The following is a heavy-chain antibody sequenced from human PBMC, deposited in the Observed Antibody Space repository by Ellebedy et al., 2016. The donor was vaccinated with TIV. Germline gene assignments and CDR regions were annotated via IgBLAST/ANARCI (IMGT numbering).Heavy chain of an antibody. CDR2: ISAYNGNT. CDR1: GYTFTSYG. Sequence: ASVKVSXKASGYTFTSYGISWVRQAPGQGLEWMGWISAYNGNTNYAQKLQGRVTMTTDTSTSTAYMELSSLRSEDTAVYYCARGGRGIQLWFTYYFDYWGQGTLVTVSS. V-gene: IGHV1-18*01. CDR3: ARGGRGIQLWFTYYFDY. D-gene: IGHD5-18*01. J-gene: IGHJ4*02.